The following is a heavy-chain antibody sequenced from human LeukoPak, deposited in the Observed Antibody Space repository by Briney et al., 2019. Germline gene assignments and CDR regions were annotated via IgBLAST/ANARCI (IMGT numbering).Heavy chain of an antibody. V-gene: IGHV3-48*04. J-gene: IGHJ6*03. CDR2: ISSSSSTI. Sequence: GGSLRLSCAASGFTFSSYSMNWVRQAPGKGLEWVSYISSSSSTIYYADSVKGRFTISRDDAKNSLYLQMNSLRAEDTAVYYCARDRGYYYYYVDVWGKGTTVTVSS. CDR1: GFTFSSYS. CDR3: ARDRGYYYYYVDV. D-gene: IGHD3-10*01.